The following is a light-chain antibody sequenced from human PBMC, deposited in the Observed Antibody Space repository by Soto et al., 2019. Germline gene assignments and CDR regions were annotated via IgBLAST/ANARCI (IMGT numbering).Light chain of an antibody. Sequence: QSALTQPASVSGSPGQSITISCTGTSSDVGNYNYVSWYQHHPGKAPKLVIYEVSNRPSGVSNRFSGSKSGNTASLTISGLQAEDEADYYCSSYTSTITVVFGVGTKLTVL. CDR3: SSYTSTITVV. J-gene: IGLJ2*01. CDR2: EVS. CDR1: SSDVGNYNY. V-gene: IGLV2-14*01.